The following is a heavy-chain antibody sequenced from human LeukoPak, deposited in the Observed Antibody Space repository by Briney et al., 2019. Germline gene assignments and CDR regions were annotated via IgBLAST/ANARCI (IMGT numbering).Heavy chain of an antibody. CDR2: ISDSGGST. CDR3: GRYYVMDV. CDR1: GFTFSTYV. Sequence: GGSLRLSCAASGFTFSTYVMNWVRQAPGKGLEWVSTISDSGGSTYYADSVKGRFTISRDNSKSTLYLQMNSLRAEDTAVYYCGRYYVMDVWGQGTSVTGSS. V-gene: IGHV3-23*01. J-gene: IGHJ6*02.